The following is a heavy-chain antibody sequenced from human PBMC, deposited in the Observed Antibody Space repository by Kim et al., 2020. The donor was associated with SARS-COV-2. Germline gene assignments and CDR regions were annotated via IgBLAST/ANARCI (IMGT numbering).Heavy chain of an antibody. J-gene: IGHJ5*02. CDR3: ARPYPLIYQGTAAMPYSDNWFDP. D-gene: IGHD2-2*01. Sequence: GESLKISCKGSGYSFTSYWISWVRQMPGKGLEWMGRIDPSDSYTNYSPSFQGHVTISADKSISTAYLQWSSLKASDTAMYYCARPYPLIYQGTAAMPYSDNWFDPWGQGTLVTVSS. V-gene: IGHV5-10-1*01. CDR2: IDPSDSYT. CDR1: GYSFTSYW.